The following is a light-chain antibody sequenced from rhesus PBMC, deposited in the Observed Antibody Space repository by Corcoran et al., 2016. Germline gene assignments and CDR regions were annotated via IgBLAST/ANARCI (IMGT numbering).Light chain of an antibody. CDR3: SSYTSINTYV. CDR2: DVT. V-gene: IGLV2-23*01. J-gene: IGLJ6*01. Sequence: QSALTQPASVSGSDGQSITISCTGTSSDIGGYNYVSWYQQRPGKAPKLLIFDVTKRPLGVSNRFSGAKSGNTASLTISGLQGDDEAAYYGSSYTSINTYVFGTGTKVTFL. CDR1: SSDIGGYNY.